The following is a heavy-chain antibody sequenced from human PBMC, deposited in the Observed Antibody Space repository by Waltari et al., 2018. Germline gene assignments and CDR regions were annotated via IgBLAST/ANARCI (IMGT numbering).Heavy chain of an antibody. Sequence: QVQLVQSGAEVKKPGASVKVSCKASGYTFTSYDINWVRQATGQGLEWMGWRNPNSGNTGDAQKFQGRVTMTRNTSISTAYMELSSLRSEDTAVYYCATFLFTIDYYYGMDVWGQGTTVTVSS. J-gene: IGHJ6*02. V-gene: IGHV1-8*01. CDR3: ATFLFTIDYYYGMDV. CDR2: RNPNSGNT. D-gene: IGHD3-10*01. CDR1: GYTFTSYD.